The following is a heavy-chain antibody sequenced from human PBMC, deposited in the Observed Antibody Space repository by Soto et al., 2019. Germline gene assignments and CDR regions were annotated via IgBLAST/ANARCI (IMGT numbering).Heavy chain of an antibody. V-gene: IGHV3-23*01. J-gene: IGHJ5*01. D-gene: IGHD1-26*01. Sequence: PGGSLRLSCAASGFRFRTRAMSWVRQAPGKGLEWVASIRPGGDSTYYADSVKGRFAVYRDNSNVTLYLQMDSLRVEDTAIYYCTTHEEGAPWAGGFDSWGQGTLVTVSS. CDR3: TTHEEGAPWAGGFDS. CDR2: IRPGGDST. CDR1: GFRFRTRA.